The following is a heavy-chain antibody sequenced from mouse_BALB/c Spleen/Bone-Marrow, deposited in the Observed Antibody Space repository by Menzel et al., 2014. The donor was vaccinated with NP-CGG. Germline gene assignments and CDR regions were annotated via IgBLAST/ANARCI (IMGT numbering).Heavy chain of an antibody. V-gene: IGHV1-12*01. CDR3: ARVRGGGMDY. Sequence: QVQLQQSGAELVKPGASVKMSCKASGYTFTSYNMHWVKQTPGQGLEWIGAIYPGNGDTSYNQKFKGKATLTADKSSSTAYMQLSSLTSEDSAVYYCARVRGGGMDYWGQGTSVTVSS. D-gene: IGHD1-1*01. J-gene: IGHJ4*01. CDR2: IYPGNGDT. CDR1: GYTFTSYN.